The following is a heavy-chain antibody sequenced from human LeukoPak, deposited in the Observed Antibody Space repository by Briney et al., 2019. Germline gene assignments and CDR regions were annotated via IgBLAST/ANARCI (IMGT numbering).Heavy chain of an antibody. Sequence: SETLSLTCAVYGGSFSGYYWSWIRQPPGKGLEWIGEINHSGSTNYNPSLKSRVTISVDTSKNQFSLKLSSVTAADTAVYYCARRDSSSWGAYYYYYMDVWGKGTTVTVSS. V-gene: IGHV4-34*01. CDR2: INHSGST. CDR1: GGSFSGYY. J-gene: IGHJ6*03. D-gene: IGHD6-6*01. CDR3: ARRDSSSWGAYYYYYMDV.